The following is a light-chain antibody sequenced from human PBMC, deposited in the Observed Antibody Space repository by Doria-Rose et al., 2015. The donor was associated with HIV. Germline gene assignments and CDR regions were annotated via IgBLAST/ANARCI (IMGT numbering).Light chain of an antibody. J-gene: IGKJ1*01. V-gene: IGKV3-20*01. CDR1: QSFSSTY. Sequence: EIVLTQSPGTLSLSPGERATLSCRASQSFSSTYLAWNQQKPGQAPSLLIYDGSTRATGIPDRFSASGSGTDFTPTINRLEPEDFALYYCHQYGTSWTFGQGTKVEI. CDR3: HQYGTSWT. CDR2: DGS.